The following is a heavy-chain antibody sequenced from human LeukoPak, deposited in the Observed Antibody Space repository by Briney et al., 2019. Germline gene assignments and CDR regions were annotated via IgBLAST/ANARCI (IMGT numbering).Heavy chain of an antibody. D-gene: IGHD3-10*01. CDR1: GLTFSSYA. J-gene: IGHJ4*02. V-gene: IGHV3-23*01. CDR2: ISGSGGST. CDR3: AKSMARGNSNFDY. Sequence: PGGSLRLSCAAPGLTFSSYAMSWVRQAPGKGLEWVSAISGSGGSTYYADSVKGRFTISRDNSKNTLYLQMNSLRAEDTAVYYCAKSMARGNSNFDYWGQGTLVTVSS.